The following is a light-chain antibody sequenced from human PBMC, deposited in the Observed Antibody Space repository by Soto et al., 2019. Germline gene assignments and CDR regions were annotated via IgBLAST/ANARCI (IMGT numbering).Light chain of an antibody. CDR3: RQDYEFLT. Sequence: ETMMTQSPDTLSVSLGERATLSFSASQSLISSLAWYQQKPGQAPRLLIYDASTRATGIPAMFSGSGSGTDFTLTISRLQPEDFAVYCCRQDYEFLTFGRGTKVDIK. CDR1: QSLISS. V-gene: IGKV3-15*01. CDR2: DAS. J-gene: IGKJ4*01.